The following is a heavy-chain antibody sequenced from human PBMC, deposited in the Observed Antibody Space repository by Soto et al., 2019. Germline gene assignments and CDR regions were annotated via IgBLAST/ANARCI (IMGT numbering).Heavy chain of an antibody. CDR1: GFTFSSSA. J-gene: IGHJ4*02. CDR2: IVVGSGNT. V-gene: IGHV1-58*01. Sequence: VKVSCKASGFTFSSSAVQWVRQARGQRLEWIGWIVVGSGNTDYAEKFQERVTITRDMSTSTAYMELSSLRSEDTAVYYCAAEPSPRGPGYWGQGTLVTVSS. CDR3: AAEPSPRGPGY.